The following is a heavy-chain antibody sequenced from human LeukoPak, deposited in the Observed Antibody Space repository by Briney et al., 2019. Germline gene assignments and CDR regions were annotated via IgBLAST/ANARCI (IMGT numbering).Heavy chain of an antibody. V-gene: IGHV1-69*13. CDR2: IIPIFGTA. J-gene: IGHJ3*02. CDR3: AREVVPAAIGGGYAFDI. CDR1: GGTFSSYA. D-gene: IGHD2-2*01. Sequence: GASVKVSCKASGGTFSSYAISWVRQAPGQGLEWMGGIIPIFGTANYAQKFQGRVTITADESTSTAYMEPSSLRSEDTAVYYCAREVVPAAIGGGYAFDIWGQGTMVTVSS.